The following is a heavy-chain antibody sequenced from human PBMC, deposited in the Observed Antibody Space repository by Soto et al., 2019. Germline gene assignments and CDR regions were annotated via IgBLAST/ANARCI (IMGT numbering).Heavy chain of an antibody. CDR1: GGYIXSGGYY. CDR3: ARVNGDVDY. D-gene: IGHD4-17*01. V-gene: IGHV4-30-4*08. Sequence: SETLSLTCTVSGGYIXSGGYYWSWIRQPPGKGLECIGYIYYSGSTYYNPSLKSRVTMSVDTSKNQFSLKLSSVTAADTAVYYCARVNGDVDYWGQGTLVTVSS. CDR2: IYYSGST. J-gene: IGHJ4*02.